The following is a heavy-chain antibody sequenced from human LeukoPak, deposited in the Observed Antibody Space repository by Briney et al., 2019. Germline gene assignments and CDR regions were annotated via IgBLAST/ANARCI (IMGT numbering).Heavy chain of an antibody. V-gene: IGHV4-38-2*02. CDR1: GYSISSGYY. D-gene: IGHD4-17*01. J-gene: IGHJ5*02. Sequence: SETLSLTCTVSGYSISSGYYWGWIRQPPGKGLEWIGSIYYSGSTYYNPSLKSRVTISVDTSKNQFSLKLSSVTAADTAVYYCARTPGHDYEFDPWGQGTLVTVSS. CDR2: IYYSGST. CDR3: ARTPGHDYEFDP.